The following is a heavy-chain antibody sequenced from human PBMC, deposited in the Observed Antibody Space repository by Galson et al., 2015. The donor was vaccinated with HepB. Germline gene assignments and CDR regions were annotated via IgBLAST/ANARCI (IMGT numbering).Heavy chain of an antibody. D-gene: IGHD3-22*01. Sequence: SLRLSCAASGLTFSLYAMHWVRRAPGKGLEWVALISYDGTKKYYADSVKGRFTISRDNSRNTLYLQLNNLRADDTAVYYCATRRITMILHDYWGRGTLVTVSS. CDR3: ATRRITMILHDY. V-gene: IGHV3-30-3*01. J-gene: IGHJ4*02. CDR1: GLTFSLYA. CDR2: ISYDGTKK.